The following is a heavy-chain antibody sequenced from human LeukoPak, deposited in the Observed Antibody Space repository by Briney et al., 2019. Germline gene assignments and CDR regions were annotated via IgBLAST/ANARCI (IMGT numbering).Heavy chain of an antibody. V-gene: IGHV3-30-3*01. J-gene: IGHJ4*02. CDR1: GFAFSTYA. D-gene: IGHD3-22*01. CDR3: ARDSEVVVILYYFDY. Sequence: GGSLRLSCAASGFAFSTYAMHWVRQAPGKGLEWLAAISFDGNTKYYADSAKGRFTISRDNSKNTLYLQMNSLRAEDTALYYCARDSEVVVILYYFDYWGQGTLVAVSS. CDR2: ISFDGNTK.